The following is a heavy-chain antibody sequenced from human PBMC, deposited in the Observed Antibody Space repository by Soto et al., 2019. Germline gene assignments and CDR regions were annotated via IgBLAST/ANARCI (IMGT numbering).Heavy chain of an antibody. V-gene: IGHV4-31*03. CDR1: GGSISSGGYY. D-gene: IGHD3-10*01. Sequence: HVQLQESGPGLVKPSQTLSLTCTVSGGSISSGGYYWSWIRQHPGKGLEWIGYIYYSGSTYYNPSLKSRVTISVDTSKNQFSLKLSSVTAADTAVYYCARDGSASYYGMDVWGQGTTVTVSS. J-gene: IGHJ6*02. CDR3: ARDGSASYYGMDV. CDR2: IYYSGST.